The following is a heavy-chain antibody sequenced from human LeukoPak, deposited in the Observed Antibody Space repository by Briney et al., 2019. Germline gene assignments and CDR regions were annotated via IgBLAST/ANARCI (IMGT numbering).Heavy chain of an antibody. J-gene: IGHJ4*02. D-gene: IGHD4-17*01. CDR1: GYTFTSYG. Sequence: GASVKVSCKASGYTFTSYGISWVRRAPGQGLEWMGWISAYNGNTNYAQKLQGRVTMTTDTSTSTAYMELRSLRSDDTAVYYCARDPRTVTTVNSVFDYWGQGTLVTVSS. CDR2: ISAYNGNT. CDR3: ARDPRTVTTVNSVFDY. V-gene: IGHV1-18*01.